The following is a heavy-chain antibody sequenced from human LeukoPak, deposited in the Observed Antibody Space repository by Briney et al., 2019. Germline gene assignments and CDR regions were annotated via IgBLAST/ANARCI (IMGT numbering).Heavy chain of an antibody. CDR2: IYYSGTT. D-gene: IGHD1-26*01. V-gene: IGHV4-39*07. Sequence: SETLSLTCTVSGGSISSSSKYWGWIRQSPGKGLEWIGSIYYSGTTYYNPSLKSRVTISVDTSKNQFSLKLSSVTAAGTAVYYCATTTIRLGYWGQGTLVTVSS. CDR3: ATTTIRLGY. CDR1: GGSISSSSKY. J-gene: IGHJ4*02.